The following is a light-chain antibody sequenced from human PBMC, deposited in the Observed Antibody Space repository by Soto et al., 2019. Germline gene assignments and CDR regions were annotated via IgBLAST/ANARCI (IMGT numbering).Light chain of an antibody. V-gene: IGLV2-23*01. Sequence: QSALTQPASASGSPGQSITISCTGTSSDVGSYNLVSWYQQHPGKAPKLMIYEGNERPSGVSNRFSGSKSGNTASLTISGLQAEDEADYYCCSYAGSSTWVFGGGTKVTVL. CDR3: CSYAGSSTWV. CDR1: SSDVGSYNL. J-gene: IGLJ3*02. CDR2: EGN.